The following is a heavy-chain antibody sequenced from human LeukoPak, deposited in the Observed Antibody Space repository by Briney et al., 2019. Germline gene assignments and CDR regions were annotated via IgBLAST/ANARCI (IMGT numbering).Heavy chain of an antibody. J-gene: IGHJ4*02. D-gene: IGHD3-22*01. CDR3: AKVKYYYDSSGYYFDY. CDR1: GFTFSSYA. V-gene: IGHV3-23*01. CDR2: ISGSGGST. Sequence: GGSLRLSCAASGFTFSSYAMSWVRQAPGKGLEWVSAISGSGGSTYYADSVKGRFTVSRDNYKNTLYLQMNSLRAEDTAVYYCAKVKYYYDSSGYYFDYWGQGTLVTVSS.